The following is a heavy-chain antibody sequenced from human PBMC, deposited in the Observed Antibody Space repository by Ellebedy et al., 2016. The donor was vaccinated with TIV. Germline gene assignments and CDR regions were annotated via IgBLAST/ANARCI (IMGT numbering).Heavy chain of an antibody. CDR3: ATYTMGRLDY. CDR1: GGSISSYY. V-gene: IGHV4-59*08. J-gene: IGHJ4*02. CDR2: IYYSGRT. D-gene: IGHD1-1*01. Sequence: MPSETLSLTCTVSGGSISSYYWSWIRQPPGKGLEWIGYIYYSGRTNYSPSLKSRVTISVDTSKNQFSLKLSSVTAADTAVYYCATYTMGRLDYWGQGTLVTVSS.